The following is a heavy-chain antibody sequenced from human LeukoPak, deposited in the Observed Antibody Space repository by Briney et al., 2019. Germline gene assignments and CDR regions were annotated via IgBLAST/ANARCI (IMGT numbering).Heavy chain of an antibody. Sequence: SETLSLTCTVSGGSISSYYWSWIRQPAGKGLEWIGRIYTCETSNYNPSLNSRVTMSVDTSKNQFSLKLSSVTAADTAVYYCARAPQGVAALNYFDYWGRGTRDPVSS. D-gene: IGHD2-15*01. J-gene: IGHJ4*02. CDR2: IYTCETS. CDR1: GGSISSYY. CDR3: ARAPQGVAALNYFDY. V-gene: IGHV4-4*07.